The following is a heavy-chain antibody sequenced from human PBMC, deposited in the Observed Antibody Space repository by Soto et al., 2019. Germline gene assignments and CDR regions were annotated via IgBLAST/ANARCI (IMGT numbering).Heavy chain of an antibody. J-gene: IGHJ5*02. CDR2: INHSGST. CDR1: GGSFSGYY. D-gene: IGHD3-3*01. Sequence: PSETLSLTCAVYGGSFSGYYWSWIRQPPGKGLEWIGEINHSGSTNYNPSLKSRVTISVDTSKNQFSLKLSSVTAADTAVYYCARSYVLRFLEWSQPGYNWFDPWGQGTLVTVSS. V-gene: IGHV4-34*01. CDR3: ARSYVLRFLEWSQPGYNWFDP.